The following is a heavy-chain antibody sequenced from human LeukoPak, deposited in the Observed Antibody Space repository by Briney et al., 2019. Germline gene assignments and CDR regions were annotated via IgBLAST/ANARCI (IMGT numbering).Heavy chain of an antibody. CDR1: QFTFSRYS. Sequence: GGSLRLSRAASQFTFSRYSMNWVRQAPGRGLEWVSSINRGATHIYYADSLRGRFIIYRDDDKNSLYLQMNSLRAEDTAVYYCVRLRRNSDSSGYYYYYDYWGQGTLVTVSS. D-gene: IGHD3-22*01. J-gene: IGHJ4*02. V-gene: IGHV3-21*01. CDR2: INRGATHI. CDR3: VRLRRNSDSSGYYYYYDY.